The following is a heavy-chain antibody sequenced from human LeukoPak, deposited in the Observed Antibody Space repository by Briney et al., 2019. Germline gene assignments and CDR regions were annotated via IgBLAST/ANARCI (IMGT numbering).Heavy chain of an antibody. V-gene: IGHV4-34*01. D-gene: IGHD3-3*01. Sequence: SETLSLTCAVYGGSFSGYYWSWIRQPPGKGLEWIGGINHSGSTNYNPSLKSRVTISVDTSKNQFSLKLSSVTAADTAVYYCARGDYTIFGVVMASYFDYWGQGTLVTVSS. CDR2: INHSGST. J-gene: IGHJ4*02. CDR1: GGSFSGYY. CDR3: ARGDYTIFGVVMASYFDY.